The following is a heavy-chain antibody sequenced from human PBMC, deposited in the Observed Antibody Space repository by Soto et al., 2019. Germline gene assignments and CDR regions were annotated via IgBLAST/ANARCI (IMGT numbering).Heavy chain of an antibody. V-gene: IGHV3-30*01. CDR3: AIARVADLSLDH. CDR1: GFTFSNNA. CDR2: ISYDSSEI. Sequence: PGGSLRLSCVGSGFTFSNNAMHWVRQAPGKGLEWVAFISYDSSEIFYADSVKGRFTISRDNPENTLFLHMNSPRADDTAVYYCAIARVADLSLDHWGQGILVTVSS. J-gene: IGHJ4*01. D-gene: IGHD3-16*02.